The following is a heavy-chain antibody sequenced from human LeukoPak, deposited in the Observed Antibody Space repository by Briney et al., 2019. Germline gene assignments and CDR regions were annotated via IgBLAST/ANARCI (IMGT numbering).Heavy chain of an antibody. V-gene: IGHV3-21*01. J-gene: IGHJ4*02. D-gene: IGHD3-10*01. CDR1: GFAFSRHS. CDR2: ISIGGGLV. Sequence: GESLRLSCAASGFAFSRHSMNWVRQVPGKGLQWVSSISIGGGLVYYTDSVKGRFTISRDNAKNSLYLQMNSLRAEDTAVYYCARVREFDYWGQGTLVTVSS. CDR3: ARVREFDY.